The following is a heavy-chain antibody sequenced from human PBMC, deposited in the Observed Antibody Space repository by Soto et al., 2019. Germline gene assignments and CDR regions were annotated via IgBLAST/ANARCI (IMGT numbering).Heavy chain of an antibody. D-gene: IGHD6-13*01. V-gene: IGHV1-18*01. J-gene: IGHJ4*02. CDR1: GYTFTSYG. CDR2: ISAYNGNT. Sequence: QVQLVQSGAEVKKPGASVKVSCKASGYTFTSYGISWVRQAPGQGLEWMGWISAYNGNTNYAQKLQGRVTMTTDTSTSSAYMELRRLRSDDTAVYYCARDRVHYSDSSWYGDYWGQGTLVTVSS. CDR3: ARDRVHYSDSSWYGDY.